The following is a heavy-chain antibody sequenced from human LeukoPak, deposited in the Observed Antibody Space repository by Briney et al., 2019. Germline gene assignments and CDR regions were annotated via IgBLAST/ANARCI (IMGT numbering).Heavy chain of an antibody. V-gene: IGHV3-23*01. D-gene: IGHD3-9*01. Sequence: GGSLSLSCVASRFTFSTYALAWVRQAPGKGLEWVSLITLTHTPTYYADLAKVRFTISRDHSKNTLYLQMDLFTPQDPAYYYFTKKTSDSPGYPYHFDNWGEGTGVSVS. CDR2: ITLTHTPT. CDR1: RFTFSTYA. CDR3: TKKTSDSPGYPYHFDN. J-gene: IGHJ4*02.